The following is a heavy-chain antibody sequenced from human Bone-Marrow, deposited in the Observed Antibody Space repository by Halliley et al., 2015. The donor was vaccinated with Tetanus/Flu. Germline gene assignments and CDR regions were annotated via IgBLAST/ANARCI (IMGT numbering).Heavy chain of an antibody. J-gene: IGHJ4*02. Sequence: TASGFTFSTTGMHWVRQAPGKGLEWVAEISYDGMNTYYPDSVKGRFTISRDKVKNILYLQMISLRPEDTAVYYCAKDPGRWGTSWYYFDYWGLGTLVTVSS. CDR3: AKDPGRWGTSWYYFDY. D-gene: IGHD6-13*01. CDR1: GFTFSTTG. CDR2: ISYDGMNT. V-gene: IGHV3-30*18.